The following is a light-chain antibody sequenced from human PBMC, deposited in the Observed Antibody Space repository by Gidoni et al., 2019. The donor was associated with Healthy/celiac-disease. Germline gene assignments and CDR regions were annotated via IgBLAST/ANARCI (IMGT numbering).Light chain of an antibody. CDR2: EVT. CDR3: CSYAGSNTYV. Sequence: QSALTQPASVSGSPGQSITISCTGPSSDVGDYNLVSWYQHHPGKAPKLMIYEVTKRPSGVSNRFSGSKSGNTASLTISGLQAEDEADYYCCSYAGSNTYVFGTETKVTVL. V-gene: IGLV2-23*02. J-gene: IGLJ1*01. CDR1: SSDVGDYNL.